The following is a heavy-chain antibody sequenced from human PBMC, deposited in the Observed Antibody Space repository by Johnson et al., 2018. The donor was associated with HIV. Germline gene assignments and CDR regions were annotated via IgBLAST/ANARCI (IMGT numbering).Heavy chain of an antibody. D-gene: IGHD3-10*01. CDR2: IPYDGRVK. Sequence: HVQLVESGGGVVQPGRSLTLSCVASGFTFMNYGIHWVRQAPGTGLEWVAVIPYDGRVKYYTDAVKGRITISRDNSKNTLYLHMNSLRAEDTALYYCARGNYYGSGSYGAFDIWGQGTMVTVSS. CDR3: ARGNYYGSGSYGAFDI. CDR1: GFTFMNYG. J-gene: IGHJ3*02. V-gene: IGHV3-30*03.